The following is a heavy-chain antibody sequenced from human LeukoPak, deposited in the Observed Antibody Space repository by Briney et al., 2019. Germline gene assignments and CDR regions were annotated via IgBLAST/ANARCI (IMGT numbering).Heavy chain of an antibody. CDR1: GYTFTNHH. CDR3: ATGPSKITVFGVVISYFQH. D-gene: IGHD3-3*01. V-gene: IGHV1-46*01. J-gene: IGHJ1*01. CDR2: INPSGGFT. Sequence: ASVKVSCKASGYTFTNHHIHWVRQAPGQGLEWMGIINPSGGFTVYAQNFQDRVTMTSDTSTDTVYMDLSSLRSEDTAVYYCATGPSKITVFGVVISYFQHWGQGTLVTVSS.